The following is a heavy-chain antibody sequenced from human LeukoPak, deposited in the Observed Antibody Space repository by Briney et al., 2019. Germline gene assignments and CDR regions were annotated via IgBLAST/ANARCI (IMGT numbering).Heavy chain of an antibody. D-gene: IGHD6-13*01. Sequence: SPTLSLTFAISGDSVSSNSAAWNWIRQSPSRGLEWLGRTYYRSKWYNDSAVSVGSRMVINADTSKNQFSLQLNSVTPEDTAVYYCARDQLGITAAGHFDYWGQGTLVTVSS. CDR3: ARDQLGITAAGHFDY. CDR1: GDSVSSNSAA. V-gene: IGHV6-1*01. CDR2: TYYRSKWYN. J-gene: IGHJ4*02.